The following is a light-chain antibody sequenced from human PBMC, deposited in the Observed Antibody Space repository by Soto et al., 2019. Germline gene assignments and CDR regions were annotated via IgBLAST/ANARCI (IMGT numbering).Light chain of an antibody. V-gene: IGLV2-23*02. J-gene: IGLJ1*01. Sequence: QSALTQPASVSGSPGQSITISCTGTSSDVGSYNLVSWYQQLPGKAPKLIIYEVSRRPSGVSNRFSGSKSGNTASLTISGLRAEDEADYYCCSWAGSNTFYYFGTGTKVTVL. CDR3: CSWAGSNTFYY. CDR2: EVS. CDR1: SSDVGSYNL.